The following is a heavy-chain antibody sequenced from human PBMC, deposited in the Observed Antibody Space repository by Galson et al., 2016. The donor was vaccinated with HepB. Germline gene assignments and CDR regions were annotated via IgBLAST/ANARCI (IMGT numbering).Heavy chain of an antibody. V-gene: IGHV3-21*01. D-gene: IGHD6-13*01. CDR1: GFTFRTYN. Sequence: SLRLSCAASGFTFRTYNMNWVRQAPGKGLEWVSSISSRTSDIYYADSVKGRFTISRDNAKNSLYLQMTSLRAEDTAVYYCARGGKSDVYITAPDDLFFDLWCRGTLVTVSS. CDR3: ARGGKSDVYITAPDDLFFDL. CDR2: ISSRTSDI. J-gene: IGHJ2*01.